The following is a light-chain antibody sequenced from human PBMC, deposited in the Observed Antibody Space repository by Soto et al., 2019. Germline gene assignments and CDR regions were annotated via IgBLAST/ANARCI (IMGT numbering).Light chain of an antibody. CDR2: GAS. Sequence: EIGVTQSPGTLSLSPGERATLSCRASQSVSSSYLAWYQQQPGQATRLLIYGASSRATGIPDRFSGSGSRRDLTLTISRLEPEDFAVYYSQQYGSSPPVTVGPGTKVDIK. CDR1: QSVSSSY. J-gene: IGKJ3*01. V-gene: IGKV3-20*01. CDR3: QQYGSSPPVT.